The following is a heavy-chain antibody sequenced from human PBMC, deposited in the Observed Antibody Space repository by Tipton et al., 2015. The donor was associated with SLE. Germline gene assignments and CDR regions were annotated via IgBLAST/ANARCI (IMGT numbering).Heavy chain of an antibody. V-gene: IGHV4-59*01. CDR2: IYYSGST. D-gene: IGHD1-26*01. CDR1: GGSFSGYY. Sequence: TLSLTCAVYGGSFSGYYWSWIRQPPGKGLEWIGYIYYSGSTNYNPSLKSRVTISVDTSKNQFSLKLSSVTAADTAVYYCAREWSGSYRYYFDYWGQGTLVTVSS. CDR3: AREWSGSYRYYFDY. J-gene: IGHJ4*02.